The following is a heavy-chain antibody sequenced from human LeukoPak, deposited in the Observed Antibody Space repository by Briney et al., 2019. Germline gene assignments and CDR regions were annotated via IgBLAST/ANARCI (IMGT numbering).Heavy chain of an antibody. CDR3: ARLRGYSGYDS. Sequence: PSETLSLTCTVSGGSISSYSWSWIRQPAGKGLEWIGRIYASGSTSYNPSLRSRVTMSEDTSTNRFSLKLRSVTAADTAVYYCARLRGYSGYDSWGQGTLVTVSS. CDR2: IYASGST. D-gene: IGHD5-12*01. J-gene: IGHJ5*02. CDR1: GGSISSYS. V-gene: IGHV4-4*07.